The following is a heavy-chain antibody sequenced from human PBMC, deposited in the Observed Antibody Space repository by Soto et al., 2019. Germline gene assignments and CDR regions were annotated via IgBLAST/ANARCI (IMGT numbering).Heavy chain of an antibody. CDR1: GGSISSGGYY. V-gene: IGHV4-31*03. CDR3: ARMVAANYWFDP. CDR2: IYYSGST. J-gene: IGHJ5*02. D-gene: IGHD2-15*01. Sequence: SETLSLTCTVSGGSISSGGYYWSWIRQHPGKGLEWIGYIYYSGSTYYNPSLKSRVTISVDTSKNQFSLKLSSVTAADTAVYYCARMVAANYWFDPWGQGTLVTVSS.